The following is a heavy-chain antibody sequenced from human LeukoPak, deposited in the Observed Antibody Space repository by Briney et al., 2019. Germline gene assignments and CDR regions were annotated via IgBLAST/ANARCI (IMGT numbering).Heavy chain of an antibody. D-gene: IGHD2-15*01. J-gene: IGHJ5*02. Sequence: SETLSLTCAVSGYSISSGYYWGWIRQPPGKGLEWIGSIYHSGSTYYNPSLKSRVTISVDTSKNQFSLKLSSVTAADTAVYYCARGAIVVVVAAKKGNWFDPWGQGTLVTVSS. CDR3: ARGAIVVVVAAKKGNWFDP. V-gene: IGHV4-38-2*01. CDR1: GYSISSGYY. CDR2: IYHSGST.